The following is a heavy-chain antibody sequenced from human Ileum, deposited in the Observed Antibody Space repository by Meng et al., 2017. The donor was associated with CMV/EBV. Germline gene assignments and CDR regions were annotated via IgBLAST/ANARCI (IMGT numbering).Heavy chain of an antibody. Sequence: VSGGSIRSSSWWTWVRQPPGKGLEWIGEIYHSGNTNYSPSLKSRVTMSVDTSKNQFSLKLKSVTAADTAVYYCAKLTFGSGRKGLDPWGQGTLVTVSS. J-gene: IGHJ5*02. CDR2: IYHSGNT. V-gene: IGHV4-4*02. CDR3: AKLTFGSGRKGLDP. CDR1: GGSIRSSSW. D-gene: IGHD2-15*01.